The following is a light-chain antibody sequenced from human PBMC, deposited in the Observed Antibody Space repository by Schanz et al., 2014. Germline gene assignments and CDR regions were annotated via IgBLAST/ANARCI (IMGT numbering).Light chain of an antibody. CDR3: QQYYRYPYT. CDR1: QTISVW. Sequence: DIQMTQSPATLSASVGDRVSITCRANQTISVWLAWIQLKPGKAPKSLIHKASSLGSGVPSRFSGSGSATEFTLTINSLQPDDFATYYCQQYYRYPYTFGRGSRLDIK. CDR2: KAS. V-gene: IGKV1-5*03. J-gene: IGKJ2*01.